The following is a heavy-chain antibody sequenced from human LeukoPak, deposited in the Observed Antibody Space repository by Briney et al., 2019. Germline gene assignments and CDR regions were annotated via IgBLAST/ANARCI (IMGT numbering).Heavy chain of an antibody. CDR3: AKDLVSSGWYLCDY. V-gene: IGHV3-23*01. J-gene: IGHJ4*02. CDR2: ISGSGGST. D-gene: IGHD6-19*01. CDR1: GFTFSSYA. Sequence: GGSLRLSCAASGFTFSSYAMSWVRQAPGKGLEWVSAISGSGGSTYYADSVKGRFTISRDNSKNTLYLQMNSLRAEDTAVYYCAKDLVSSGWYLCDYWGQGTLVTVFS.